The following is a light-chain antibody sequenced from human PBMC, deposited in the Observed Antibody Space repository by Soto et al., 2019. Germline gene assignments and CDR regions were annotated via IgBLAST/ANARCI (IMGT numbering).Light chain of an antibody. CDR2: GAS. Sequence: EIVMTQSPATLSVSPGERATLSCRASQSVSSNLAWYQQKPGQAPRLLIYGASTRATGIPARFSGSGSGTEFTLTISSLQSEDFAVYYRQQYNKWPLTFGQGTNVDIK. J-gene: IGKJ1*01. CDR1: QSVSSN. V-gene: IGKV3-15*01. CDR3: QQYNKWPLT.